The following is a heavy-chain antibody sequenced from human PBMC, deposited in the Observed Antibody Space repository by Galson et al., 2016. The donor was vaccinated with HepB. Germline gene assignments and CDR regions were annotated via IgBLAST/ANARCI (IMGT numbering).Heavy chain of an antibody. V-gene: IGHV3-74*01. J-gene: IGHJ4*02. CDR3: ARDLGLGDDY. CDR2: INSDGRTR. D-gene: IGHD3-16*01. Sequence: SLRLSCAASGFTLSTYWMHWIRQAPGKGLVGVSGINSDGRTRNYADSVRGRFTISRDNARNTVYLEMNSLRVEDTAVYYCARDLGLGDDYWGQGTLVTVSS. CDR1: GFTLSTYW.